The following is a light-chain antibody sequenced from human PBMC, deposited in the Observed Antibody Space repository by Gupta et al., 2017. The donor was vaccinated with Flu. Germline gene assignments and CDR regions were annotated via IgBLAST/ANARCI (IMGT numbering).Light chain of an antibody. CDR1: QTRLDNSNDGNY. J-gene: IGKJ4*01. CDR3: QQDYTIPIT. CDR2: WAS. V-gene: IGKV4-1*01. Sequence: DSVMTQSPDSLDVSLGERATINCKSSQTRLDNSNDGNYLAWYRQKPGQPPKLLIFWASIRASGVPDSFIGSDSWTHLSLTITSLQAEDVTTYYCQQDYTIPITFGGGTKVEIK.